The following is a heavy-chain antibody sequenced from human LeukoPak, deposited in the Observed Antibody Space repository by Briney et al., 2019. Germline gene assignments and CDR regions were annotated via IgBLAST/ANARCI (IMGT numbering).Heavy chain of an antibody. Sequence: SETLSLTCAVYGGSFSGYYWSWIRQPPGKGLEWIGEINHSGGTNYNPSLKSRVTISVDTSKNQFSLKLSSVTAADTAVYYCARGLRFHYWGQGTLVTVSS. D-gene: IGHD4-17*01. CDR3: ARGLRFHY. CDR2: INHSGGT. V-gene: IGHV4-34*01. CDR1: GGSFSGYY. J-gene: IGHJ4*02.